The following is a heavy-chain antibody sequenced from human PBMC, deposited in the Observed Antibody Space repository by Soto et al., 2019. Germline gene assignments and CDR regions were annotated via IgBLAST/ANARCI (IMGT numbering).Heavy chain of an antibody. V-gene: IGHV3-20*04. CDR1: GFTFDDYV. D-gene: IGHD3-22*01. J-gene: IGHJ4*02. Sequence: GGSLRLSCAASGFTFDDYVISWVRQAPGKGLEWVSGINWNGGSTGYADSVKGRFTISRDNAKNSLYLQMNSLRAEDTALYYCASLYYYDSSGYYEYYFDYWGQGTLVTVSS. CDR3: ASLYYYDSSGYYEYYFDY. CDR2: INWNGGST.